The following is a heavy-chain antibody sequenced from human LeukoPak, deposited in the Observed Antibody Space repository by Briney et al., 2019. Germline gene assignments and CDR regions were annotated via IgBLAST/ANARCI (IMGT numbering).Heavy chain of an antibody. D-gene: IGHD6-13*01. Sequence: GGSLRLSCGASGVTFTSYAMSWVRQAPGKGLEWVSATSGSGGSTYYADSVKGRFTISRDNSKNTLHLQMNSLRAEDTVVYYCAKAAGDGRWYFDLWGRGTLVSASS. CDR3: AKAAGDGRWYFDL. V-gene: IGHV3-23*01. J-gene: IGHJ2*01. CDR1: GVTFTSYA. CDR2: TSGSGGST.